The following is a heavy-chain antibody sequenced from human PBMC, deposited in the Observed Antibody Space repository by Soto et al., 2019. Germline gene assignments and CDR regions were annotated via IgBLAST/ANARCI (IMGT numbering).Heavy chain of an antibody. Sequence: QVQLVESGGGVVQPGRSLRLSCAASGFTFSSYGMHWVRQAQGKGLEWVAVISYDGSNKYYADSVRGRFTISRDNSKNALYLQMNSLRAADTAVYYCAKDRARYCGGGSCYSIFDYWGQGTLVTVSS. D-gene: IGHD2-15*01. CDR2: ISYDGSNK. V-gene: IGHV3-30*18. CDR3: AKDRARYCGGGSCYSIFDY. CDR1: GFTFSSYG. J-gene: IGHJ4*02.